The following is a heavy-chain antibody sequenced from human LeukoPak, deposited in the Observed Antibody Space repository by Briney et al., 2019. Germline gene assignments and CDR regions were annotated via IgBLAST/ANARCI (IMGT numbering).Heavy chain of an antibody. CDR2: IWYDGSRT. CDR1: GINFSTSG. CDR3: AKVPSGSDAAGGYDS. V-gene: IGHV3-33*06. D-gene: IGHD6-13*01. J-gene: IGHJ4*02. Sequence: GGSLRLSCVASGINFSTSGMHWLRQAPDRGLEWLALIWYDGSRTYYVDSVKGRFTVSRDNSKNTLYLQMDSLRVEDTAVYYCAKVPSGSDAAGGYDSWGQGTLVTVSS.